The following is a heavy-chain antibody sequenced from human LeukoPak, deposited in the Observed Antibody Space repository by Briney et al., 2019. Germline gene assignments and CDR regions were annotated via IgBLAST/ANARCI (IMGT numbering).Heavy chain of an antibody. CDR3: ARGVVIAPQTFDY. D-gene: IGHD2-21*01. V-gene: IGHV4-59*01. Sequence: PSETLSLTCTVSGESISGFYWTWIRQPPGKGLEWIGYIYYSGSTNYNPSLKSRVTISVDTSKNQFSLKLSSVTAADTAVYYCARGVVIAPQTFDYWGQGTLVTVSS. CDR1: GESISGFY. CDR2: IYYSGST. J-gene: IGHJ4*02.